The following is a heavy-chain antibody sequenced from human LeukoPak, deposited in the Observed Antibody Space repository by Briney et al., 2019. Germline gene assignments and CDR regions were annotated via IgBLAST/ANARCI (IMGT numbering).Heavy chain of an antibody. Sequence: GGSLRLSCAASGIPFTNFWVRQAPGKGLEWVSYLSSSGSTNYYADSVKGRFTISRDNAKNSLYLQMNRLRAEDTAVYFCVRVTTNGYFDYWGQGTLVTVSS. CDR1: GIPFTNF. CDR2: LSSSGSTN. V-gene: IGHV3-48*03. D-gene: IGHD1-1*01. J-gene: IGHJ4*02. CDR3: VRVTTNGYFDY.